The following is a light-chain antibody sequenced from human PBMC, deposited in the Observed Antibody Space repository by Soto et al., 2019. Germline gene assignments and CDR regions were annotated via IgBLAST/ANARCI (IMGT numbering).Light chain of an antibody. CDR2: EVS. CDR3: SSYTTSVTRVV. Sequence: QSVLTQPPSASGSPGQSVTISCTGTSSDVGKYDYVSWFQHHPGKAPKLMIYEVSNRPSGVSNRFSGSKSGNTASLTISGLQAEDEAAYYCSSYTTSVTRVVFGGGTKLTVL. CDR1: SSDVGKYDY. J-gene: IGLJ2*01. V-gene: IGLV2-14*01.